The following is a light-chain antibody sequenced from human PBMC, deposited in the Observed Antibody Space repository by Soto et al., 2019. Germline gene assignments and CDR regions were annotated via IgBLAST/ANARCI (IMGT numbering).Light chain of an antibody. Sequence: QSALTQPASVSGSPGQSITISCTGTSSDVGDHNYVSWYQQQPGKAPQLMIYAVSNRPSGVSNRFSGYKSGNTASLTISGLQAEDEADYYCSSYTTSSTVIFGGGTKLTVL. CDR3: SSYTTSSTVI. J-gene: IGLJ2*01. CDR1: SSDVGDHNY. V-gene: IGLV2-14*03. CDR2: AVS.